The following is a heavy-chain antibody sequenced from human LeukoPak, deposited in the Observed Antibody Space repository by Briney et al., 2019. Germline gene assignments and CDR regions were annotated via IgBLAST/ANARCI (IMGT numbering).Heavy chain of an antibody. D-gene: IGHD6-19*01. V-gene: IGHV3-20*04. CDR2: INWNGGST. J-gene: IGHJ4*02. CDR3: ARDQGVAGLNRFDY. CDR1: GFTFDDYG. Sequence: GGSLRLSCAASGFTFDDYGMSWVRQAPEKGLEWVSGINWNGGSTGYADSVKGRFTISRDNAKNSLYLQMNSLRAEDTALYYCARDQGVAGLNRFDYWGQGTLVTVSS.